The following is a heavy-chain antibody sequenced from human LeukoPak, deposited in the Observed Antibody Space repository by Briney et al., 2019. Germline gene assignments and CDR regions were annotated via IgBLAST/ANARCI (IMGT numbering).Heavy chain of an antibody. V-gene: IGHV1-69*01. J-gene: IGHJ4*02. D-gene: IGHD3-22*01. CDR1: GGTFTSYA. Sequence: SVKVSCKASGGTFTSYAISWVRQAPGQGLEWRGGIIPIFGTANYAQKFQGRVTITSDESTSTAYMELSSLRSEDTAVYYCARDPTYYYDSSGYREGYYLDYWGQGTLVTVSS. CDR2: IIPIFGTA. CDR3: ARDPTYYYDSSGYREGYYLDY.